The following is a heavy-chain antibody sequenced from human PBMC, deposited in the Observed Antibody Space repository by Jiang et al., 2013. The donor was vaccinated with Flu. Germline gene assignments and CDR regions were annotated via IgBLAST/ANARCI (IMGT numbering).Heavy chain of an antibody. CDR3: ARLRGAWFDP. J-gene: IGHJ5*02. V-gene: IGHV5-51*01. Sequence: GAEVKKPGESLKISCKGSGYSFSDYWIGWVRQMPGKGLEWMAIIYPGDSDTRYSPSFQGQVTVSADKSITTAYLHWSSLKASDTATYFCARLRGAWFDPWGQGTLVTVSS. CDR1: GYSFSDYW. CDR2: IYPGDSDT.